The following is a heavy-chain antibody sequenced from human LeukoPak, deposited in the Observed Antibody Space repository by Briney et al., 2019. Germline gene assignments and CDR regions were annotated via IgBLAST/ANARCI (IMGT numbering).Heavy chain of an antibody. J-gene: IGHJ4*02. CDR3: ARVNINNWHSCDY. Sequence: SEPLSLTCAVSGASISSNNWWGWVRQPPGKGLEWIGEIYHSGSPNYNPSLKSRVTISVDKSRNHFSLNLSSVTAADTAVYYCARVNINNWHSCDYWGQGTLVTVSS. V-gene: IGHV4-4*02. CDR2: IYHSGSP. CDR1: GASISSNNW. D-gene: IGHD1-1*01.